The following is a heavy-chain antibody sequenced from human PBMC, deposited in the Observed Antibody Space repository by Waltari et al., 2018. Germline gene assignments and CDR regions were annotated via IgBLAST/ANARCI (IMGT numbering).Heavy chain of an antibody. Sequence: EVRLVETGGGLIQPGGSLRLSCAASDFSVSNTYLAWVRQAPGKGLGGVSVIHDSGNAYYADSVKGRFTISRDNSKNTLFLQMNSLRVEDTAIYYCACGFSNDGAYLFYWGQGTLVTVSS. V-gene: IGHV3-53*02. J-gene: IGHJ4*02. D-gene: IGHD2-8*01. CDR2: IHDSGNA. CDR1: DFSVSNTY. CDR3: ACGFSNDGAYLFY.